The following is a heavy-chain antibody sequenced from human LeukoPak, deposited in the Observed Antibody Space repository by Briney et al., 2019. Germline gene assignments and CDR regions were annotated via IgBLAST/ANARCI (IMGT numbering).Heavy chain of an antibody. CDR2: IIPIFGTA. CDR3: ATDGLGYSSSSPLDY. CDR1: GYTFTSYA. Sequence: GASVKVSCKASGYTFTSYAMNWVRQAPGQGLEWMGGIIPIFGTANYAQKFQGRVTITADESTSTAYMELSSLRSEDTAVYYCATDGLGYSSSSPLDYWGQGTLVTVSS. J-gene: IGHJ4*02. D-gene: IGHD6-13*01. V-gene: IGHV1-69*13.